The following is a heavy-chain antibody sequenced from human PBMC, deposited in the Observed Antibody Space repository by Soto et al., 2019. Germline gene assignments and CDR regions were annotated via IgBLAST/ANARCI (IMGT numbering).Heavy chain of an antibody. J-gene: IGHJ6*03. CDR3: ARGLGYYDFWSGYDYYYMDV. CDR1: GFTVSSNY. D-gene: IGHD3-3*01. CDR2: IYSGGST. V-gene: IGHV3-66*01. Sequence: TGGSLRLSCAASGFTVSSNYMSWVRQAPGKGLEWVSVIYSGGSTYYADSVKGRFTISRDNSKNTLYLQMNSLRAEDTAVYYCARGLGYYDFWSGYDYYYMDVWGKGTTVTVSS.